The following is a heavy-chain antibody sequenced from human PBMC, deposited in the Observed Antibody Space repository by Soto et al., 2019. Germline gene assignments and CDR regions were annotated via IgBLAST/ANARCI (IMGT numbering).Heavy chain of an antibody. CDR3: ARAGGESSDGLYYYDS. Sequence: SVKVSCKASGGTFSSYAISWVRQAPGQGLEWMGGIIPIFGTANYAQKFQGRVTITADESTSTAYMELSSLRSEDTPVYFCARAGGESSDGLYYYDSWGQGSLVTVSS. CDR1: GGTFSSYA. J-gene: IGHJ4*02. V-gene: IGHV1-69*13. D-gene: IGHD3-16*01. CDR2: IIPIFGTA.